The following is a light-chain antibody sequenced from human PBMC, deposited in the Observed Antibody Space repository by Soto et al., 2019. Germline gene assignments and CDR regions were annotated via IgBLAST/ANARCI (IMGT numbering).Light chain of an antibody. V-gene: IGKV1-33*01. Sequence: DIQMTQSPSSLSASVGDRVTITCQASQDITKYLSWFQQKPGKVPKLLIYDASELETGVPSRFNGSGSGTDFTFTISSLQPEDIATYYCQHYDNLPYTFGQGTKLEMK. CDR2: DAS. CDR1: QDITKY. CDR3: QHYDNLPYT. J-gene: IGKJ2*01.